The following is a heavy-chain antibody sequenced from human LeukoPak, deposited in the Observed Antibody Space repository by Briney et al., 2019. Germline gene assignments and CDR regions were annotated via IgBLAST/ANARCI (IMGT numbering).Heavy chain of an antibody. Sequence: GESLKISCKGSGYSFTSYWTGWVRQMPGKGLEWMGIIYPGDSDTRYSPSFQGQVTISADKSISTAYLQWSSLKASDTAMYYCARVVAATPPIGAFDIWGQGTMVTVSS. CDR3: ARVVAATPPIGAFDI. J-gene: IGHJ3*02. V-gene: IGHV5-51*01. D-gene: IGHD2-15*01. CDR1: GYSFTSYW. CDR2: IYPGDSDT.